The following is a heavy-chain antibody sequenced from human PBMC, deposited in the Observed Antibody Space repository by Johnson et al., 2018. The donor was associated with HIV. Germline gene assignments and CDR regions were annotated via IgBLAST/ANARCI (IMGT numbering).Heavy chain of an antibody. D-gene: IGHD2-15*01. J-gene: IGHJ3*02. Sequence: QVQLVESGGGVVQPGRSLRLSCAASGFTFSSYGMHWVRQAPGKGLEWVAVISYDGSNKYYADSVKGRLSISRDNAKNSLYLQMNNLRADDTALYYCARDTGGLLTSGAFDIWGQGTMVTVSS. V-gene: IGHV3-30*03. CDR3: ARDTGGLLTSGAFDI. CDR2: ISYDGSNK. CDR1: GFTFSSYG.